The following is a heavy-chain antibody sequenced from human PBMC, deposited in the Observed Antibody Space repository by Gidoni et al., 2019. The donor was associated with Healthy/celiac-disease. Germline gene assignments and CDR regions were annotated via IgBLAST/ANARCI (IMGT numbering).Heavy chain of an antibody. CDR1: GFPFSSYS. Sequence: EVQLVESGGGLVKPGGSLRLSCAASGFPFSSYSMTWVRPAPGKGLEWVSSISSSSSYIYYADSVKGRFTISRDNAKNSLYLQMNSLRAEDTAVYYCARGGGPHGANWGQGTLVTVSS. J-gene: IGHJ4*02. D-gene: IGHD1-26*01. CDR3: ARGGGPHGAN. CDR2: ISSSSSYI. V-gene: IGHV3-21*01.